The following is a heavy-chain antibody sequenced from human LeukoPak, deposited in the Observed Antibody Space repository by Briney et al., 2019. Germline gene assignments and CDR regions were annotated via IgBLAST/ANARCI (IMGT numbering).Heavy chain of an antibody. J-gene: IGHJ4*02. V-gene: IGHV4-34*01. CDR1: GGSFSGYY. CDR2: INHSGST. Sequence: PSETLSLTCAVYGGSFSGYYWSWIRQPPGKGLEWIGEINHSGSTNYNPSLKSRVTISVDTSKNQFSLKLSSVTAADTAVYYCARSRRARPRSYFDYWGQGTLVTVSS. CDR3: ARSRRARPRSYFDY. D-gene: IGHD6-6*01.